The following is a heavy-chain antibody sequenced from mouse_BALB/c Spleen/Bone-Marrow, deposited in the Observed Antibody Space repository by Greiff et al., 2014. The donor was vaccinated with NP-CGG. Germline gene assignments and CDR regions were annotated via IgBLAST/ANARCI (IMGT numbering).Heavy chain of an antibody. V-gene: IGHV1-18*01. CDR1: GYTFTDYS. J-gene: IGHJ2*01. Sequence: EVQLEESGPELVKPGASVKISCKASGYTFTDYSMHWVKQSHGKSLEWIGDISINYGDTTYNQKFKGKATLTVDKSSSTAYMEFRNLTMEDSAVDYCGRLDCYGGFDYWGQGTTLTVSS. D-gene: IGHD2-3*01. CDR3: GRLDCYGGFDY. CDR2: ISINYGDT.